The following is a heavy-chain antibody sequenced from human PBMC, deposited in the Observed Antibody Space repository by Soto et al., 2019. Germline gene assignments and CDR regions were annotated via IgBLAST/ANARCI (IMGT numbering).Heavy chain of an antibody. CDR1: GGSISSSSYY. V-gene: IGHV4-39*01. J-gene: IGHJ6*03. CDR2: IYYSGST. CDR3: ARRYSSPSGRFSGSYYYYYTDV. D-gene: IGHD6-6*01. Sequence: SETLSLTCTVSGGSISSSSYYWGWIRQPPGEGLEWIGSIYYSGSTYYNPSLKSRVTISVDTSKNQFSLKLSSVTAADTAVYYSARRYSSPSGRFSGSYYYYYTDVWGKGTTVTASS.